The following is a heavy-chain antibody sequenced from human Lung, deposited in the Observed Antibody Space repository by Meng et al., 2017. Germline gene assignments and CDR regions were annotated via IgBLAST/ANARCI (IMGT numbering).Heavy chain of an antibody. V-gene: IGHV4-34*01. CDR1: GGSFSDYY. CDR2: INHSGST. D-gene: IGHD4-11*01. Sequence: QVKLQKWGAGLLKPSEALSLPCSVSGGSFSDYYWSWIRQPPGKGLEWIGEINHSGSTNYNPSLESRATISVDTSQNNLSLKLSSVTAADSAVYYCARGPTTMAHDFDYWGQGTLVTVSS. J-gene: IGHJ4*02. CDR3: ARGPTTMAHDFDY.